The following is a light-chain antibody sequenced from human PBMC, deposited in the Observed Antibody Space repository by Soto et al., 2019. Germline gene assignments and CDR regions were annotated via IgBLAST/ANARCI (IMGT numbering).Light chain of an antibody. Sequence: DIQMTQSPSSLSASVGDRVTITCRANQGISNFLAWYQQKPGKVHKLLIYAASALQSGVPSRFSGTGSGTDFTLTISNLKPEDVATYYCQKHNSAPLTFGGGTKVEIK. CDR2: AAS. J-gene: IGKJ4*01. CDR1: QGISNF. CDR3: QKHNSAPLT. V-gene: IGKV1-27*01.